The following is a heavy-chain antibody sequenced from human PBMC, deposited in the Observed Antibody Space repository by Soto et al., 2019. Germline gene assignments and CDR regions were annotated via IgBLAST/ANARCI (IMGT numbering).Heavy chain of an antibody. D-gene: IGHD6-6*01. CDR2: INPNGGGT. Sequence: ASVKFSCTASGYIFPDYYVHWGRQAPGEGLEWMGRINPNGGGTNYAQKFEGWVTMTTDTSISTAYMELGRLNFDDTAVYYCARGEQLVHFDSWGQGTLVPVFS. V-gene: IGHV1-2*04. J-gene: IGHJ4*01. CDR1: GYIFPDYY. CDR3: ARGEQLVHFDS.